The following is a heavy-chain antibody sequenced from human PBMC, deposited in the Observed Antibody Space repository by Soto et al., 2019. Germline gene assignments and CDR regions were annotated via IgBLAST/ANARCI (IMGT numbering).Heavy chain of an antibody. CDR2: ISYDGSNK. CDR3: AKGLGKKYSSSWYGGAPYYYYGMDV. D-gene: IGHD6-13*01. V-gene: IGHV3-30*18. J-gene: IGHJ6*02. CDR1: GFTFSRYG. Sequence: GGSLRLSCAASGFTFSRYGMHWVRQAPGKGLEWVAVISYDGSNKYYADSVKGRFTISTDNSKNTLYLQMNSLRAEDTAVYYCAKGLGKKYSSSWYGGAPYYYYGMDVWGQGTTVTVSS.